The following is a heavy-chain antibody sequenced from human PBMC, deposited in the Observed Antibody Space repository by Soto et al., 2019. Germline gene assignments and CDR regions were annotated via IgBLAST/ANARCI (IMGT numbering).Heavy chain of an antibody. CDR2: ISSSSSYI. Sequence: GGSLRLSCAASGFTFSSYSMNWVRQAPGKGLEWVSSISSSSSYIYYADSVKGRFTISRDNAKNSLYLQMNSLRAEDTAVYYCARDPPYSSSSAGFDYWGQGTLVTVSS. J-gene: IGHJ4*02. CDR3: ARDPPYSSSSAGFDY. CDR1: GFTFSSYS. D-gene: IGHD6-6*01. V-gene: IGHV3-21*01.